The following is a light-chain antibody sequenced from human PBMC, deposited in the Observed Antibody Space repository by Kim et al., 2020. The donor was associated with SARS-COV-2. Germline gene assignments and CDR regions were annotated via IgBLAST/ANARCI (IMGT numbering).Light chain of an antibody. CDR1: QSVSSSY. V-gene: IGKV3-20*01. Sequence: EIVLTQSPGTLSLSPGERATLSCKAGQSVSSSYLAWYQQKPGQAPRLLIYGASRRATGIPDRFSGSGSGTDFTLTISRLEPEDFAVYYCQQYGDSPLTFGGGTKVDIK. J-gene: IGKJ4*01. CDR2: GAS. CDR3: QQYGDSPLT.